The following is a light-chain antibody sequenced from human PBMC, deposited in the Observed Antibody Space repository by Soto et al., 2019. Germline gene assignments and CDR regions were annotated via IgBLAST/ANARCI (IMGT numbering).Light chain of an antibody. V-gene: IGKV3-20*01. CDR3: QQYGSSPYT. CDR2: GAS. CDR1: QSVSSSY. Sequence: EIVLTQSPGTLSLSPGERATLSCRASQSVSSSYLAWYQQTPGQVPRLLIYGASSRATGIPDRFSGSGSGTDFTLTISRLEPEDFAVYYCQQYGSSPYTFGQGTELEIK. J-gene: IGKJ2*01.